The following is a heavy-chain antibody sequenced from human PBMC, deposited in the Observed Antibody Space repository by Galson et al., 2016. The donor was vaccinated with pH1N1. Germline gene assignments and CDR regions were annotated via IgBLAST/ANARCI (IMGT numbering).Heavy chain of an antibody. CDR3: ARGPVYWYFDL. CDR1: GYTLTCYD. J-gene: IGHJ2*01. Sequence: SVKVSCKASGYTLTCYDINWVRQATGQGLEWVGWMDPNNGNADYAPKFQGRVTLTRNASINTAYMELSSLTSEDTAAYYCARGPVYWYFDLWGRGTPVIVSS. V-gene: IGHV1-8*01. CDR2: MDPNNGNA.